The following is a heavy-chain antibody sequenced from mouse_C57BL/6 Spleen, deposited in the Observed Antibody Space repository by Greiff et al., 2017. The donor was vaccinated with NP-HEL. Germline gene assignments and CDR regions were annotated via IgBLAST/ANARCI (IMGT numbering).Heavy chain of an antibody. J-gene: IGHJ3*01. CDR1: GFTFTDYY. V-gene: IGHV7-3*01. Sequence: EVMLVESGGGLVQPGGSLSLSCAASGFTFTDYYMSWVRQPPGKALEWLGFIRNKANGYTTEYSASVKGRFTISRDNSQSILYLQMNALRAEDSATYYCAGGGGAWFAYWGQGTLVTVSA. CDR3: AGGGGAWFAY. CDR2: IRNKANGYTT.